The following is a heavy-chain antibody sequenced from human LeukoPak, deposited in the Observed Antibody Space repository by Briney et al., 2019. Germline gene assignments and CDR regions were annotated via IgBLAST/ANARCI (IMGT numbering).Heavy chain of an antibody. D-gene: IGHD2-15*01. J-gene: IGHJ6*02. CDR2: IVPILGIA. CDR1: GGTFSSHA. CDR3: ARVRGYCSGGSCENYYYYGMDV. Sequence: SVKVSCKASGGTFSSHAVTWVRQAPGKGLEWMGRIVPILGIAFYAQKFQGRVTITADKSTSTAYMEMRSLRSEDTAVYYCARVRGYCSGGSCENYYYYGMDVWGRGTTVTVSS. V-gene: IGHV1-69*04.